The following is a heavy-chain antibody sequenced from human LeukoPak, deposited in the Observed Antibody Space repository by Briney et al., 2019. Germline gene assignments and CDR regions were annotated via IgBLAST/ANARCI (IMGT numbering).Heavy chain of an antibody. D-gene: IGHD4-23*01. CDR1: GGSISSGGYY. V-gene: IGHV4-31*03. CDR3: ARGTVAKGFDY. Sequence: PSETLSLTCTVSGGSISSGGYYWSWIRQHPGKGLEWIGYIYYSGSTYYNPSLKSRVTISVDTSKSQFSLKLSSVTAADTAVYYCARGTVAKGFDYWGQGTLVTVSS. J-gene: IGHJ4*02. CDR2: IYYSGST.